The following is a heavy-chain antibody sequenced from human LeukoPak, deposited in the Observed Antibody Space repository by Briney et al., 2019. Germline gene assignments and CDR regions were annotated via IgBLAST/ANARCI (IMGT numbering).Heavy chain of an antibody. V-gene: IGHV1-69*06. CDR2: IIPIFGTA. CDR1: GGTFSSYA. CDR3: ARVAQHGTAGVRGVMPYDY. J-gene: IGHJ4*02. D-gene: IGHD3-10*01. Sequence: ASVKVSCKASGGTFSSYAISWVRQAPGQGLEWMGRIIPIFGTANYAQKFQGRVTITADKSTSTAYTELSSLRSEDTAVYYCARVAQHGTAGVRGVMPYDYWGQGTLVTVSS.